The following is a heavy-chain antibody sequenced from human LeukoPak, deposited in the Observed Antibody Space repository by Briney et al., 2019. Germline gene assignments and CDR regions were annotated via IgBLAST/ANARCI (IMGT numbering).Heavy chain of an antibody. V-gene: IGHV1-2*02. CDR2: INPKSGGT. CDR3: ARERFYDILTGYYPDAFDI. D-gene: IGHD3-9*01. J-gene: IGHJ3*02. Sequence: ASVKVSCKASGYTFTGYYMHWVRQAPGQGLEWMGWINPKSGGTNYAQSFQGRVTMTRDTSISTAYMELSRLRSDDTAVYYCARERFYDILTGYYPDAFDIWGQGTMVTVSS. CDR1: GYTFTGYY.